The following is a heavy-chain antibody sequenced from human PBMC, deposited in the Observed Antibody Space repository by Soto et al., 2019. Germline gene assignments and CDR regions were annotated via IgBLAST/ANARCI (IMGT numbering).Heavy chain of an antibody. CDR1: GGSISSYY. Sequence: EPLSLTCTVSGGSISSYYWSWIRQPPGKGLEWIGYMYYSGSTNYNPSLKSRVTISVDTSKNQFSLKLSSVTAADTAVYYCGGKNYDCSSYFEPWCQGPVVT. D-gene: IGHD3-22*01. V-gene: IGHV4-59*01. CDR3: GGKNYDCSSYFEP. CDR2: MYYSGST. J-gene: IGHJ4*02.